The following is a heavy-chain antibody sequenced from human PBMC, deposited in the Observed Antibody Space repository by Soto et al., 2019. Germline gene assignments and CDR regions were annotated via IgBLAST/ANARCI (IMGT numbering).Heavy chain of an antibody. J-gene: IGHJ4*02. CDR3: ATRKYCPSTTCFDF. CDR2: INHSGST. D-gene: IGHD2-2*01. V-gene: IGHV4-34*01. Sequence: SETLSLTCAIYGGSFSGYYWSWLRQPPGKGLEWIGEINHSGSTNYNPSLKSRVTISADTSKNQFSLKLSSVTAADTAVYYCATRKYCPSTTCFDFWGQGTQVTVSS. CDR1: GGSFSGYY.